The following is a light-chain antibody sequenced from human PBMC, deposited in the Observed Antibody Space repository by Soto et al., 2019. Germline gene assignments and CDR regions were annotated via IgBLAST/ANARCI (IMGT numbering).Light chain of an antibody. CDR2: GAS. Sequence: EIVMTQAPSRLSVFPGEIATLSCRASQSVSSKLAWFQQKPGQAPSLLIYGASSRATGIPDRFSGSGSGTDFTLSISRLEPEDFAVYYCQQYASSPLLTFGGGTKV. CDR1: QSVSSK. CDR3: QQYASSPLLT. V-gene: IGKV3-20*01. J-gene: IGKJ4*01.